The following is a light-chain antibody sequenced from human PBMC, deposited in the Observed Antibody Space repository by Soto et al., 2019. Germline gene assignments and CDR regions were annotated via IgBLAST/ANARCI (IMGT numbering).Light chain of an antibody. Sequence: QSVLTQPPSVSAAPGQKVTISCSGSSSNIGNNYVSWYQQLPGTAPKLLIYDNNKRPSGIPDRFSGSQSGTSATLGITGLQTGDEAEYYCRTWDSSLSVGVFGGGTKLTVL. CDR2: DNN. CDR3: RTWDSSLSVGV. CDR1: SSNIGNNY. J-gene: IGLJ3*02. V-gene: IGLV1-51*01.